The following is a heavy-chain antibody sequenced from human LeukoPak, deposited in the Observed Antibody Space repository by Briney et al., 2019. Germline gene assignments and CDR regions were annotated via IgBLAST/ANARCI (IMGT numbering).Heavy chain of an antibody. CDR3: ARGSGGGSYYGYYYYYMDV. D-gene: IGHD1-26*01. V-gene: IGHV1-2*02. CDR2: INPNSGGT. J-gene: IGHJ6*03. CDR1: GYTFTGYY. Sequence: ASVKVSCKASGYTFTGYYMHWVRQAPGQGLEWMGWINPNSGGTNYAHKFQGRVTMTRDTSISTAYMELSRLRSDDTAVYYCARGSGGGSYYGYYYYYMDVWGKGTTVTVSS.